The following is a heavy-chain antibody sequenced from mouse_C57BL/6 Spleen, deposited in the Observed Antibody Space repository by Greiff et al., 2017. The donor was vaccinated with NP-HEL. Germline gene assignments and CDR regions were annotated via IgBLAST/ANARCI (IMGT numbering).Heavy chain of an antibody. CDR1: GFTFSSYA. J-gene: IGHJ4*01. Sequence: EVQLVESGEGLVKPGGSLKLSCAASGFTFSSYAMSWVRQTPEKRLEWVAYISRGGDYIYYADTVKGRFTISRDNARNTLYLQMSSLKSEDTAIYYCTKSPGEGYGNYDAMDYWGQGTSVTVSS. CDR3: TKSPGEGYGNYDAMDY. CDR2: ISRGGDYI. D-gene: IGHD2-10*02. V-gene: IGHV5-9-1*02.